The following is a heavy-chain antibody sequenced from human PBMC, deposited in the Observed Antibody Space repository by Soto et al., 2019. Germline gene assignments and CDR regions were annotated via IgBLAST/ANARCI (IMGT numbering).Heavy chain of an antibody. CDR1: GFSLSTSGVN. CDR2: IYWDDEK. D-gene: IGHD6-19*01. J-gene: IGHJ4*02. CDR3: AHRPSGWYLFDY. V-gene: IGHV2-5*02. Sequence: QITLKESGPTLVKPTQTLTLTCTFSGFSLSTSGVNVGWFRQPPGKALEWLALIYWDDEKRYSPSLQNSLTVTKDTSRNQVVLTMTNMDPVDTATYYCAHRPSGWYLFDYWGQGTLVTVSS.